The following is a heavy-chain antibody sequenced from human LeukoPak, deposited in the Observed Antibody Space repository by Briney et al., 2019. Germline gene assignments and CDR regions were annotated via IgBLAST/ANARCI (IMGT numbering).Heavy chain of an antibody. CDR3: ASCIVVVPTAIGSCAFDI. J-gene: IGHJ3*02. CDR1: GGTFSSYA. Sequence: SVKVSCKASGGTFSSYAISWVRQAPGQGLEWMEGIIPIFGTANYAQKFQGRVTITADKSTSTAYMELSSLRSEDTAVYYCASCIVVVPTAIGSCAFDIWGQGTMVTVSS. D-gene: IGHD2-2*01. CDR2: IIPIFGTA. V-gene: IGHV1-69*06.